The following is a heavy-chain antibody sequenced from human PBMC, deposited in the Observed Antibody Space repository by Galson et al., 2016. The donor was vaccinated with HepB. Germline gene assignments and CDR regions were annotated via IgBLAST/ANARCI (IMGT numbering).Heavy chain of an antibody. Sequence: SLRLSCAASGFTFRSYAIHWVRQAPGKGLEWVAVISYDGGNKYYADSVKGRFTISRDNSKKTLFLQMNSLRAEDTAVYYCARAIGDSNGFDYFDHWGQGTLVTVSS. CDR2: ISYDGGNK. J-gene: IGHJ4*02. D-gene: IGHD3-22*01. V-gene: IGHV3-30*04. CDR1: GFTFRSYA. CDR3: ARAIGDSNGFDYFDH.